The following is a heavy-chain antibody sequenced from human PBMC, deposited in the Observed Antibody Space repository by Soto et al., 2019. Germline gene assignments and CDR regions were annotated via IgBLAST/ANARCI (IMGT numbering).Heavy chain of an antibody. CDR3: ARSGNPSSSWAYYYYYMDV. J-gene: IGHJ6*03. CDR1: GYTFTSYG. V-gene: IGHV1-18*01. Sequence: QVPLVRSGAEVKKPGASVKVSCKASGYTFTSYGISWVRQAPGQGREWMGWISAYNGNTNYAQKLQGRVTMTTDTTTSTAYMELRSLRSDDTAVYYCARSGNPSSSWAYYYYYMDVWGKGTTVTVSS. D-gene: IGHD6-13*01. CDR2: ISAYNGNT.